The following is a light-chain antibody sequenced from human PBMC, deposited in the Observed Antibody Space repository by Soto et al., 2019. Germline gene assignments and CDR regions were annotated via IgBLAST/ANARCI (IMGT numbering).Light chain of an antibody. CDR2: DAS. CDR1: QSVYSY. CDR3: QQYNNWWT. J-gene: IGKJ1*01. Sequence: EVVLTQSPATLSLSPWERATLSCRASQSVYSYLAWYQQKPGQAPRLLIYDASNRATGIPARFSGSGSGTDFTLTINSLQSEDFAVYYCQQYNNWWTFGQGTKV. V-gene: IGKV3-11*01.